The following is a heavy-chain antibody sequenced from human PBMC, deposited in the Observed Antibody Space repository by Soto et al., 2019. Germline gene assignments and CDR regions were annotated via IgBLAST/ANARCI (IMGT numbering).Heavy chain of an antibody. V-gene: IGHV1-18*01. J-gene: IGHJ4*02. CDR2: ISAHNCNT. Sequence: QVHLVQSGAEVKKPGASVKVSCKGSGYTFISYGITWVRQAPGQGLEWMGWISAHNCNTDYAHKLQGRVPVTRDTSPSTAYMELRSLRSDDTAVYYCARGRDGDYWGQGDLVTGSS. D-gene: IGHD6-6*01. CDR1: GYTFISYG. CDR3: ARGRDGDY.